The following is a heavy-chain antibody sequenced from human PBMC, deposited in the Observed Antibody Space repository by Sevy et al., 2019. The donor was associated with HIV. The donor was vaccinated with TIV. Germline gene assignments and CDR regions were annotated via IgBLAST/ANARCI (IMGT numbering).Heavy chain of an antibody. J-gene: IGHJ6*02. CDR3: AKEGSVGGDYYYGMDV. CDR2: ISGSGGST. CDR1: GFTFSSYA. D-gene: IGHD1-26*01. V-gene: IGHV3-23*01. Sequence: GESLKISCAASGFTFSSYAMSWVRQAPGKGLEWVSAISGSGGSTYYADSVKGRFTISRDNSKNTLYLQMNSLRAEDTAVYYCAKEGSVGGDYYYGMDVWGQGTTVTVSS.